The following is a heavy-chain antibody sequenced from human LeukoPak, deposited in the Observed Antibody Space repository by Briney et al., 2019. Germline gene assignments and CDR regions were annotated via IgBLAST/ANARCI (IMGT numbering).Heavy chain of an antibody. D-gene: IGHD6-13*01. Sequence: GGSLRLSCAASGFTFSNYGMHWVRQAPGKGLEWVALISYDESNKYFAGSVKGRFTISRDNSKNTLYLQMHSLRAEDTAVYYCAKDNVAAAGRYFDYWGQGTLVTVSS. J-gene: IGHJ4*02. CDR2: ISYDESNK. CDR3: AKDNVAAAGRYFDY. V-gene: IGHV3-30*18. CDR1: GFTFSNYG.